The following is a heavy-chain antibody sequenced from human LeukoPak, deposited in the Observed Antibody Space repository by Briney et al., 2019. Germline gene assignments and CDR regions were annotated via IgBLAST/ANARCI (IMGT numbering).Heavy chain of an antibody. V-gene: IGHV3-11*01. CDR1: GFTFSDYY. D-gene: IGHD3-10*01. Sequence: TGGSLRLSCAASGFTFSDYYMSWIRQAPGKGLEWVSYISSSGSTIYYADSVKGRFTISRDNAKNSLYLQMNSLRAEDTAVYYCARSVGITMVRADLYYFDYWGQGTLVTVSS. CDR2: ISSSGSTI. J-gene: IGHJ4*02. CDR3: ARSVGITMVRADLYYFDY.